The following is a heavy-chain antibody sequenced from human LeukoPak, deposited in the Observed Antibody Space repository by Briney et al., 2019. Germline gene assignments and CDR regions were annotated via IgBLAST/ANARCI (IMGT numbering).Heavy chain of an antibody. CDR2: INPNSGGT. CDR3: ARDAPYYYDSSGYYYAFDI. V-gene: IGHV1-2*02. CDR1: GYTFTVYY. Sequence: GASVKVSCKASGYTFTVYYMHWVRQAPGQGLEWMGWINPNSGGTNYAQKFQGRVTMTRDTSISTAYMELSRLRSDDTAVYYCARDAPYYYDSSGYYYAFDIWGHGTMVTVSS. J-gene: IGHJ3*02. D-gene: IGHD3-22*01.